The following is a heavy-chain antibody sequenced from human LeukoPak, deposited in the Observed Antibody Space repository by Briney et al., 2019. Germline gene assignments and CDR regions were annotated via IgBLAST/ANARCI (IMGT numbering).Heavy chain of an antibody. D-gene: IGHD1-26*01. V-gene: IGHV3-30*03. Sequence: GGSLRLSCAASGFTFNSYAMHWVSQAPGKGLERVAVTSFDGSEAYYGDSVRGRFTISRDNSKNTLYLQMNSLRAEDTAVYYCARDWGWELLILDYWGQGTLVTVSS. CDR1: GFTFNSYA. CDR3: ARDWGWELLILDY. J-gene: IGHJ4*02. CDR2: TSFDGSEA.